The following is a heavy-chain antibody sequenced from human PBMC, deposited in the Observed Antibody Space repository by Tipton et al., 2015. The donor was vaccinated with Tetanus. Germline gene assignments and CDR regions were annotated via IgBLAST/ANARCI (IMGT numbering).Heavy chain of an antibody. D-gene: IGHD6-13*01. V-gene: IGHV4-34*09. J-gene: IGHJ3*01. CDR3: ARDQLGYSDRDALDV. Sequence: LRLSCAASGLTFSGHSMAWVRQLPGKGLEWIGNIQNTGNTHYNPSVESRASISLDTSTNQFYLRLRSVTVADTAVYYCARDQLGYSDRDALDVWGRGTMVTVSS. CDR1: GLTFSGHS. CDR2: IQNTGNT.